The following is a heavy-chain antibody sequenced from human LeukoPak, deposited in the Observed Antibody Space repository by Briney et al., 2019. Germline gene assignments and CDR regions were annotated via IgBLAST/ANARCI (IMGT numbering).Heavy chain of an antibody. D-gene: IGHD1-1*01. Sequence: GGSLRLSCAASGFSFDDYGMSWVRQAPGKGLEWVAFIRYDGSNKYYADSVKGRFTISRDNSKNTLYLQMNSLRAEDTAVYYCAKVYNWNYQLSDYWGQGTLVTVSS. CDR2: IRYDGSNK. CDR3: AKVYNWNYQLSDY. J-gene: IGHJ4*02. CDR1: GFSFDDYG. V-gene: IGHV3-30*02.